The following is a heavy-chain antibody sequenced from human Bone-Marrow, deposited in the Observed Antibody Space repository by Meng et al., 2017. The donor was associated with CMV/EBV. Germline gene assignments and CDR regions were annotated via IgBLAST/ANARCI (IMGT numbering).Heavy chain of an antibody. J-gene: IGHJ5*02. V-gene: IGHV4-38-2*02. Sequence: GSLRLSCTVSTYSISSGYYWGWIRQPPGKGLEWLGTTYHSGISFFNPSLKSRLTISVDTSKNQFSLKLSSVTAADTAVYYCARGVTIFGVVIELEDTFDPWGQGTLVTVSS. CDR3: ARGVTIFGVVIELEDTFDP. CDR1: TYSISSGYY. CDR2: TYHSGIS. D-gene: IGHD3-3*01.